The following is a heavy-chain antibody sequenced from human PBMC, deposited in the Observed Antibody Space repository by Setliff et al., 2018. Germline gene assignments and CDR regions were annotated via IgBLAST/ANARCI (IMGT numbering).Heavy chain of an antibody. D-gene: IGHD2-15*01. V-gene: IGHV1-3*01. J-gene: IGHJ4*02. CDR2: INAGNGNT. CDR1: GYTFTSYA. Sequence: ASVKVSCKASGYTFTSYAMHWVRQAPGQRLEWMGWINAGNGNTKYSQKFQGRVTITRDTSISTAYMELSRLRADDTAVYYCARGTQAYTSWTDSALGYWGKGTLVTVSS. CDR3: ARGTQAYTSWTDSALGY.